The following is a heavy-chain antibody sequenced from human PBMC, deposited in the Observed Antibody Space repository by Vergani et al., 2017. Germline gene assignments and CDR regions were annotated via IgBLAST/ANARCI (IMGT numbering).Heavy chain of an antibody. V-gene: IGHV3-23*01. CDR1: GFTFSSHA. CDR2: IKNTGDST. CDR3: ARGNYYGSGTYVDP. Sequence: EVQLLQSEGAVVQPGGSLRRSCVASGFTFSSHAMSWVRQGHGQGLEWVSSIKNTGDSTHYADSVKGRFTISRDNSKNTLHLQINNLRVEDTAVYYCARGNYYGSGTYVDPWGQGTLVTVSS. J-gene: IGHJ5*02. D-gene: IGHD3-10*01.